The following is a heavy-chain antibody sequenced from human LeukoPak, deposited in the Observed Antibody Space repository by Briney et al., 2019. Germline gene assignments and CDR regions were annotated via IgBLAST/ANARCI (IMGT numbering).Heavy chain of an antibody. V-gene: IGHV4-38-2*01. CDR2: IYHSGST. CDR3: ARGDIVVVVAAESWFDP. CDR1: GYSISSGYY. Sequence: PSETLSLTCAVSGYSISSGYYWGWIRQPPGKGLEWIGSIYHSGSTYYNPSLKSRVTISVDTSKNQFSLKLSSVTAADTAVHYCARGDIVVVVAAESWFDPWGQGTLVTVSS. D-gene: IGHD2-15*01. J-gene: IGHJ5*02.